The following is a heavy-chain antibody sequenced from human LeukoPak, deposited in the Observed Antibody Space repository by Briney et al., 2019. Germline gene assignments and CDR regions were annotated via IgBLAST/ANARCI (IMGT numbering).Heavy chain of an antibody. J-gene: IGHJ4*02. V-gene: IGHV4-59*12. CDR1: GGSISSYY. D-gene: IGHD3-22*01. CDR2: IYYSGST. Sequence: SETLSLTCTVSGGSISSYYWSWIRQPPGKGLEWIGYIYYSGSTNYNPSLKSRVTISVDTSKNQFSLKLSSVTAADTAVYYCARVSRYYDSSGYYFDYWGQGTLVTVSS. CDR3: ARVSRYYDSSGYYFDY.